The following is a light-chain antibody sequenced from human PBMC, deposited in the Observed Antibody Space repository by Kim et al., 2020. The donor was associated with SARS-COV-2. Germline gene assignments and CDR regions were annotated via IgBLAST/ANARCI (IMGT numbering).Light chain of an antibody. J-gene: IGKJ5*01. Sequence: SVGDRVTITCRESQGISNYLAWYQQKPGKVPKLLIYAASALQSGVPSRFSGSGSGTDFTLTISSLQPEDVATYYCQKYNSAPRVTFGQGTRLEIK. CDR3: QKYNSAPRVT. V-gene: IGKV1-27*01. CDR2: AAS. CDR1: QGISNY.